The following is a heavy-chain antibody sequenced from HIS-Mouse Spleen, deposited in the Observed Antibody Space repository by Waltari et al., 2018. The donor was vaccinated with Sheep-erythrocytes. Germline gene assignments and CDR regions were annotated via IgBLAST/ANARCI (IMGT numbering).Heavy chain of an antibody. D-gene: IGHD6-19*01. CDR1: GFTFSSYG. CDR2: IPYDGSNK. Sequence: QVQLVESGGGVVQPGRSLRLSCAASGFTFSSYGMHWVRQAPGKGLEWVAVIPYDGSNKYYADSVKGRFTISRDNSKNTLYLQMNSLRAEDTAVYYCAKPRLYSSGEGPFDYWGQGTLVTVSS. J-gene: IGHJ4*02. V-gene: IGHV3-30*18. CDR3: AKPRLYSSGEGPFDY.